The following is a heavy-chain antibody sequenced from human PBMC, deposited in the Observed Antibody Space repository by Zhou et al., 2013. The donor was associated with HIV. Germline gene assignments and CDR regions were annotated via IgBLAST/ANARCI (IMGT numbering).Heavy chain of an antibody. V-gene: IGHV1-8*02. CDR1: GYTFTGYY. Sequence: QVQLVQSGTEMKKSGASMKVSCQTSGYTFTGYYIHWVRQAPGQGLEWMGWMNPNSGNTGYARKFQGRLTMTTNTSISTAFMELRSLRSEDTAIYFCARGFIAAAGTPPIHFDYWGPGTVVTVSA. D-gene: IGHD6-13*01. CDR2: MNPNSGNT. CDR3: ARGFIAAAGTPPIHFDY. J-gene: IGHJ4*02.